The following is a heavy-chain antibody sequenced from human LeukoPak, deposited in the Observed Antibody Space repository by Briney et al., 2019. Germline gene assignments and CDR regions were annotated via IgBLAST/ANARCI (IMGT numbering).Heavy chain of an antibody. CDR2: ISSSGSTI. Sequence: PGGSLRLSCAPSGFTFSDYYMSGIRQAPGKGLEWVSYISSSGSTIYYADSVKGRFTISRDNAKNSLYLQMNSLRAEDTAVYYCASDAYVSSGYYHYWGQGTLVTVSS. D-gene: IGHD3-22*01. CDR1: GFTFSDYY. J-gene: IGHJ4*02. V-gene: IGHV3-11*01. CDR3: ASDAYVSSGYYHY.